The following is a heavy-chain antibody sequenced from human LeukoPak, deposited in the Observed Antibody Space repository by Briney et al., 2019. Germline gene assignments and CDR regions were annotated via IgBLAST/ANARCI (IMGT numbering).Heavy chain of an antibody. D-gene: IGHD6-13*01. V-gene: IGHV3-23*01. CDR2: ISVSGNT. Sequence: GGSLRLSCAASGFTLSSYAMSWVRQGPGKGLEWVSAISVSGNTYHADSVKGRFTISRDSSKNTLYLQMNSLRAEDTAVYYCAKDPYSSSWIEWGQGTLVTVSS. CDR3: AKDPYSSSWIE. CDR1: GFTLSSYA. J-gene: IGHJ4*02.